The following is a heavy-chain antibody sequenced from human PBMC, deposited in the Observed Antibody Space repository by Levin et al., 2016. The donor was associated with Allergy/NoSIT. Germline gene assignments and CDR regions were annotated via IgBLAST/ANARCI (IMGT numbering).Heavy chain of an antibody. V-gene: IGHV3-7*03. CDR2: IKQDGSEE. Sequence: GGSLRLSCAASGFTFSSYWMTWVRQAPGKGLEWVATIKQDGSEEYYVDSVKGRFTISRDNAKNSLYLQINSLRAEDTALYYCARWHYSNLNIWGQGTMVTVSS. D-gene: IGHD6-13*01. CDR1: GFTFSSYW. J-gene: IGHJ3*02. CDR3: ARWHYSNLNI.